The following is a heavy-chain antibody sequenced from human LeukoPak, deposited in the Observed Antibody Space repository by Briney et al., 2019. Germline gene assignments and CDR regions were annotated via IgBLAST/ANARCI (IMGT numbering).Heavy chain of an antibody. V-gene: IGHV3-23*01. CDR3: AKGEYSSPSGYYYYMDV. D-gene: IGHD6-6*01. CDR2: ISGSGGST. J-gene: IGHJ6*03. CDR1: GFTFSSYA. Sequence: GGSLRLSCAASGFTFSSYAMSWVRQAPGKGLEWVSAISGSGGSTYYADSVKGRFTISRDNSKNTLYLQMNSLRAEDTAVYYCAKGEYSSPSGYYYYMDVWGKGTTVTVSS.